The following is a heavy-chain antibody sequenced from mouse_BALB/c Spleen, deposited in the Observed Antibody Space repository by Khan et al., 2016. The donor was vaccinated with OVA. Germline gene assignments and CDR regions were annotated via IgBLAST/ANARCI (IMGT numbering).Heavy chain of an antibody. J-gene: IGHJ4*01. D-gene: IGHD2-10*01. Sequence: EVHLVESGGDLVKPGGSLQVSCAASGFTFSSYGMSWVRQTPDKRLEWVATISSGGRYTYFPDSVKGRFTISRDNAKNTLYLQMTSLKSEDTAMYYCSRAYYGNDYYAMDYWGQGTSVTVSS. CDR1: GFTFSSYG. CDR3: SRAYYGNDYYAMDY. CDR2: ISSGGRYT. V-gene: IGHV5-6*01.